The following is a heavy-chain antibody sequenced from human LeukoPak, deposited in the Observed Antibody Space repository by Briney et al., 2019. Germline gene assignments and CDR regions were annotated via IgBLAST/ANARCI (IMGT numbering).Heavy chain of an antibody. CDR3: ARALTTMVRGVMYY. CDR2: INPNSGGT. D-gene: IGHD3-10*01. Sequence: GASVKVSCKASGYTFTGYYMHWVRQAPGQGLEWMGWINPNSGGTNYAQKFQGRVTMTRDTSISTAYMELSRLRSDDTAVYYCARALTTMVRGVMYYWGQGTLVTVSS. J-gene: IGHJ4*02. CDR1: GYTFTGYY. V-gene: IGHV1-2*02.